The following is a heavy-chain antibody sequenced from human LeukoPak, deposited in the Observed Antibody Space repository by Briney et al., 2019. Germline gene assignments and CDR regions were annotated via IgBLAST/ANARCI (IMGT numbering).Heavy chain of an antibody. Sequence: SVKVSCKASGGTFSSYAISWVRQAPGQGLEWMGRIIPILGIANYAQKFQGRVTITADKSTSTAYMELSSLRSEDTAVYYCARAPTVIAATYYFDYWGQGTLVTVSS. V-gene: IGHV1-69*04. D-gene: IGHD6-6*01. CDR3: ARAPTVIAATYYFDY. CDR1: GGTFSSYA. J-gene: IGHJ4*02. CDR2: IIPILGIA.